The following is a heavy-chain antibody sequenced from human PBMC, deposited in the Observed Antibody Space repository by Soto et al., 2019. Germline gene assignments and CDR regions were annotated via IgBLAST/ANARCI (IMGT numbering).Heavy chain of an antibody. CDR2: IYYSGGT. V-gene: IGHV4-39*01. CDR3: ARLETTMVRGVIIRYYYGMDV. D-gene: IGHD3-10*01. CDR1: GGSISSSSYY. Sequence: PSETLSLTCTVSGGSISSSSYYWGWIRQPPGKGLEWIGSIYYSGGTYYNPSLKSRVTISVDTSKNQFSLKLSSVTAADTAVYYCARLETTMVRGVIIRYYYGMDVWGQGTTVTVSS. J-gene: IGHJ6*02.